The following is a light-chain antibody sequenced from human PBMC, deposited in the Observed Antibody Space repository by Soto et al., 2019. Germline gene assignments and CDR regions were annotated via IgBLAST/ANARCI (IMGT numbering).Light chain of an antibody. V-gene: IGKV1-9*01. J-gene: IGKJ1*01. Sequence: IQLTQSPSSLSASIGDRVSITCRASHGINTYLAWYQQKPGKAPKLLIYGASSLQGGVPSRFSGSASGTDFTLTISSLQPDDFATYYCQQLHSYPPTFGQGTKVEIK. CDR2: GAS. CDR1: HGINTY. CDR3: QQLHSYPPT.